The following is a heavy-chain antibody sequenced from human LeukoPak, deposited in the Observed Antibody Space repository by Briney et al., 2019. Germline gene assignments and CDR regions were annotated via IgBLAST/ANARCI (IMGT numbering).Heavy chain of an antibody. CDR2: MYYSGST. Sequence: SETLSLTCTVSGGSISSSSYYWGWIRQPPGKGLEWIGSMYYSGSTYYNPSLKSRVTISVDTSKNQFSLKLSSVTAADTAVYYCARHNLASGRICSSTSCFRGGALDIWGQGTMVTVSS. CDR1: GGSISSSSYY. V-gene: IGHV4-39*01. D-gene: IGHD2-2*01. J-gene: IGHJ3*02. CDR3: ARHNLASGRICSSTSCFRGGALDI.